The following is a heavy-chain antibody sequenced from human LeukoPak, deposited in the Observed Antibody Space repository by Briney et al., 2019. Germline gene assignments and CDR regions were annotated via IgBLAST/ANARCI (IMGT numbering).Heavy chain of an antibody. D-gene: IGHD6-19*01. Sequence: SVKVSCKDSGGTFRSYAISWVRQAPGQGLEWMGRIIPILGIANYAQKFQGRVTITADKSTSTPYMELSSLRSEDTAVYYCAIEAVAASGNFDYWGQGTLVSDCS. J-gene: IGHJ4*02. CDR3: AIEAVAASGNFDY. V-gene: IGHV1-69*04. CDR1: GGTFRSYA. CDR2: IIPILGIA.